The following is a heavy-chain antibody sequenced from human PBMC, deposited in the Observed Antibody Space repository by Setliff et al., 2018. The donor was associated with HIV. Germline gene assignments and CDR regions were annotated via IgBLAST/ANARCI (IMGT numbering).Heavy chain of an antibody. CDR2: IIPMYGTA. J-gene: IGHJ6*03. CDR3: ARDGGYYYYMDV. V-gene: IGHV1-69*06. CDR1: GGTFSTYG. Sequence: GASVKVSCKASGGTFSTYGISWVRQGPGQGLEWMGRIIPMYGTANYAQRFQDRITITADKSTSTAYMDLSSLRSEDTAVYYCARDGGYYYYMDVWGKGTTVTVSS. D-gene: IGHD3-10*01.